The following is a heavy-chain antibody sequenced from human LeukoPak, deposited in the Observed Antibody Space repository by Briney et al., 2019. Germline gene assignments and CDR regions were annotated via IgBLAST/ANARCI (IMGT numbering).Heavy chain of an antibody. CDR1: GFTFSTCG. CDR2: ISGSSAYI. CDR3: ARGPEWSSGVSDY. Sequence: PGGSLRLSCAASGFTFSTCGMNWVRQAPGKGLEWVSSISGSSAYIYYADSVKGRFTISRDNAKNSLYLQMNSLRAEDTAVYYCARGPEWSSGVSDYWGQGTLVTVSS. J-gene: IGHJ4*02. D-gene: IGHD3-3*01. V-gene: IGHV3-21*01.